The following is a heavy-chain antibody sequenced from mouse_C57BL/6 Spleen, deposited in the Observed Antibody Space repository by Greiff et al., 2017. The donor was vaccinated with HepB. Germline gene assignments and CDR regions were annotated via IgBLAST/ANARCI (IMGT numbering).Heavy chain of an antibody. CDR1: GYTFTSYG. CDR3: AIKGYYGSSPYYFDY. CDR2: IYPRSGNT. D-gene: IGHD1-1*01. V-gene: IGHV1-81*01. Sequence: QVQLQQSGAELARPGASVKLSCKASGYTFTSYGISWVKQRTGQGLEWIGEIYPRSGNTYYNEKFKGKATLTADKSSSTAYMELRSLTSEDSAVYFCAIKGYYGSSPYYFDYWGQGTTLTVSS. J-gene: IGHJ2*01.